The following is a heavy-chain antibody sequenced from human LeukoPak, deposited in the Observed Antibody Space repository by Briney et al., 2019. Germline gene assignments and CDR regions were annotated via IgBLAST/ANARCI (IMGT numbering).Heavy chain of an antibody. D-gene: IGHD4-11*01. CDR3: ARVARWIYSNYGVWFDP. CDR1: GGSFSGYS. CDR2: INHSVST. Sequence: PSETLSLTCAVYGGSFSGYSWSWIRQPPGKGLEWIGEINHSVSTSYNPSLKSRVTISVDTSKNQFSLKLTSVTAADTAVYYCARVARWIYSNYGVWFDPWGQGTLVTVSS. J-gene: IGHJ5*02. V-gene: IGHV4-34*01.